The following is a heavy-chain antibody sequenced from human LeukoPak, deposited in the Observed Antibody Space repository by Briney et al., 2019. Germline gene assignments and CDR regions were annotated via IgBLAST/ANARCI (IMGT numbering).Heavy chain of an antibody. CDR1: GGTFSSYA. CDR3: ARGYCSSTSCYAVDY. CDR2: IIPIFGTA. J-gene: IGHJ4*02. V-gene: IGHV1-69*13. D-gene: IGHD2-2*01. Sequence: SVKVSCKASGGTFSSYAISWVRQAPGQGLEWMGGIIPIFGTANYAQKFQGRVTITADESTTTAYMELRSLRSDDTAVYYCARGYCSSTSCYAVDYWGQGTLVAVSS.